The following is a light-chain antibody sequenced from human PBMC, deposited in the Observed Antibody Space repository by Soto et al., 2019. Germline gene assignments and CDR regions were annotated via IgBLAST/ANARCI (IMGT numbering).Light chain of an antibody. J-gene: IGKJ1*01. V-gene: IGKV3-20*01. CDR1: QSVSSSY. CDR2: GAS. Sequence: EIGLTQSPGTLSLSPGERATLSCRASQSVSSSYLAWYQQKPGQAPRLLIYGASSRATGIPDRFSRSGSGTDFTLTTSRLAPEDFGVYYCQQYGSSPPTSFGQGTKVEIK. CDR3: QQYGSSPPTS.